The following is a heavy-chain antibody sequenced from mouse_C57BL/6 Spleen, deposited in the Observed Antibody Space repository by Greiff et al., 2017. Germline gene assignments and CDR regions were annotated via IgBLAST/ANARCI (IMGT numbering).Heavy chain of an antibody. D-gene: IGHD1-1*01. V-gene: IGHV14-1*01. CDR2: IDPEDGDT. CDR1: GFNIKDYY. Sequence: EVQLQQSGAELVRPGASVKLSCTASGFNIKDYYMHWVKQRPEQGLEWIGRIDPEDGDTEYAPKFQGKATMTADTSSSAAYLQLSSLTSEDTAVYYLCNDGSSYGYFDVWGTGTTVTVSS. CDR3: CNDGSSYGYFDV. J-gene: IGHJ1*03.